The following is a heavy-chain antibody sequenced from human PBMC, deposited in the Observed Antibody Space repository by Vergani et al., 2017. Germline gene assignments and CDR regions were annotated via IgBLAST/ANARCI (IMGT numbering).Heavy chain of an antibody. CDR1: GYTFTSYD. CDR3: ARGGCSSTSCYMPYFQH. Sequence: QVQLVQSGAEVKKPGASVKVSCKASGYTFTSYDINWVRQATGQGLEWMGWMNPNSGNTGYAQKCQGRVTMTRKTSISTAYMELSSLRSEDTAVYYCARGGCSSTSCYMPYFQHWGQGTLVTVSS. J-gene: IGHJ1*01. D-gene: IGHD2-2*02. CDR2: MNPNSGNT. V-gene: IGHV1-8*01.